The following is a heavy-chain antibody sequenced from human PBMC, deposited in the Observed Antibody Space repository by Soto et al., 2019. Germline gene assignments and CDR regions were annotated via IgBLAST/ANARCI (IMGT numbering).Heavy chain of an antibody. D-gene: IGHD1-26*01. J-gene: IGHJ6*01. Sequence: EVQLVESGGGLVQPGGSLRLSCAASGFTFSIYWMHWVRQAPGKGPVWVSRIDNAGSSARYADSVKGRFTISRDNAKNTVYLQMSSLRAEDTAVYYCTRVGGSVSGMDVWGQGTTGTVAS. CDR3: TRVGGSVSGMDV. V-gene: IGHV3-74*01. CDR1: GFTFSIYW. CDR2: IDNAGSSA.